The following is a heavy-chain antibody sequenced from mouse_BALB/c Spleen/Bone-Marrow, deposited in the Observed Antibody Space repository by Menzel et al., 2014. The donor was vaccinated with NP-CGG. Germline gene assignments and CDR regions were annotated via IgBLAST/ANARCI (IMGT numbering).Heavy chain of an antibody. V-gene: IGHV2-5*01. CDR1: GFSLTSYG. CDR2: IWRGGST. J-gene: IGHJ4*01. CDR3: AKAIRQGYYYAMDY. D-gene: IGHD2-12*01. Sequence: QVQLKESGPGLVQPSQSLSITCTVSGFSLTSYGVHWVRQSPGKGLEWLGVIWRGGSTDYNAAFMSRLSITKDNSKSQVFFKMNSLQADDTAIYYCAKAIRQGYYYAMDYWGQGTSVTVSS.